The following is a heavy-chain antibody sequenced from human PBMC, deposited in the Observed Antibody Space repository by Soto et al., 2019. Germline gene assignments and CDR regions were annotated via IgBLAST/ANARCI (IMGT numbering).Heavy chain of an antibody. V-gene: IGHV3-7*05. CDR2: IKQDGSEK. J-gene: IGHJ4*02. CDR1: GFTFSSHW. CDR3: ARRSGWYYY. D-gene: IGHD6-19*01. Sequence: EVQLVESGGGLVQPGGSLRLSCAASGFTFSSHWMSWVRQAPGKGLEWVANIKQDGSEKYYVDSVKGRFTISRDNAKNSLYLQMNSRRAEDTAVYYCARRSGWYYYWGQGTLVTVSS.